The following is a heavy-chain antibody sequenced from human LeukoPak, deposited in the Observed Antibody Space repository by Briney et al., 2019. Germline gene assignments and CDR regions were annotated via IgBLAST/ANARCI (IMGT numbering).Heavy chain of an antibody. CDR1: GGSISSSRYS. CDR3: ARQYIVVVPAAYFDY. V-gene: IGHV4-39*01. Sequence: PSETLSLTCTVSGGSISSSRYSWGWIRQPPGKGLEWIGSIYYSGSTYYNPSLKSRVTISVDTSKNQFSLKLSSVTAADTAVYYCARQYIVVVPAAYFDYWGQGTLVTVSS. CDR2: IYYSGST. D-gene: IGHD2-2*01. J-gene: IGHJ4*02.